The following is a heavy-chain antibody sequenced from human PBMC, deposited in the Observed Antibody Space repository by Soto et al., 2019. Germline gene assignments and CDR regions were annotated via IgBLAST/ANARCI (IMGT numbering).Heavy chain of an antibody. Sequence: LEPLCLTCTVAGGSISSYYWSWIRQPPGKGLEWIGYIYYSGSTNYNPSLKSRVTISVDTSKNQFSLKLSSVTAADTAVYYCASLRGYYDILTGYFDYWGQGTLVTVSS. CDR1: GGSISSYY. CDR3: ASLRGYYDILTGYFDY. CDR2: IYYSGST. D-gene: IGHD3-9*01. V-gene: IGHV4-59*08. J-gene: IGHJ4*02.